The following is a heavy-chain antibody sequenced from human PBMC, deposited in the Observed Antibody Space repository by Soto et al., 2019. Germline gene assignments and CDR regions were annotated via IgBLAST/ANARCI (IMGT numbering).Heavy chain of an antibody. J-gene: IGHJ3*02. D-gene: IGHD3-16*01. CDR1: GFTFSSYA. V-gene: IGHV3-30-3*01. CDR3: ARGHGGHAFDI. CDR2: ISYDGSNK. Sequence: GGSLILSCAASGFTFSSYAMHWVRQAPGKGLEWVAVISYDGSNKYYADSVKGRFTISRDNSKNTLYLQMNSLRAEDTAVYYCARGHGGHAFDIWGQGTMVTVS.